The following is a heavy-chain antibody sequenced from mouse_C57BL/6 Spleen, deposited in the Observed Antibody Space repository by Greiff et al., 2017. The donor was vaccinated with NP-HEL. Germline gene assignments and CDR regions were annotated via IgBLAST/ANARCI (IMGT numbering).Heavy chain of an antibody. CDR3: ARSSWDGDWFAY. CDR1: GYTFTDYY. J-gene: IGHJ3*01. D-gene: IGHD4-1*01. V-gene: IGHV1-19*01. Sequence: VQLQQSGPVLVKPGASVKMSCKASGYTFTDYYMNWVKQSHGKSLEWIGVINPYNGGTSYNQKFKGKATLTVDKSSSTAYMELNSLTSEDSAVYYCARSSWDGDWFAYWGQGTLVTVSA. CDR2: INPYNGGT.